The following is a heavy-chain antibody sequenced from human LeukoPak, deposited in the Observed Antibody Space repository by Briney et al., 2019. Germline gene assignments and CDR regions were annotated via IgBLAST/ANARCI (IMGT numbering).Heavy chain of an antibody. J-gene: IGHJ5*02. D-gene: IGHD3-16*01. V-gene: IGHV5-51*01. CDR3: ALRREAEGDWFDP. CDR1: GYSFTSYW. CDR2: IYPGDSDT. Sequence: GESLKISCKGSGYSFTSYWIGWVRQMPGKGLEWMGIIYPGDSDTRYSPSFQGQVTISADKPISTAYLQWSSLKASDTAMYYCALRREAEGDWFDPWGQGTLVTVSS.